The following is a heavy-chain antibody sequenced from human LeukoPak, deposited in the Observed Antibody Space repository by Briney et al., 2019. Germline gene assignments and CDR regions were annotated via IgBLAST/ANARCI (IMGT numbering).Heavy chain of an antibody. CDR2: ISWNSGSI. V-gene: IGHV3-9*01. Sequence: GGSLRLSCAASGFTFDDYAMHWVRQAPGKGLEWVSGISWNSGSIGYADSVKGRFTISRDNAKNSLYLQMNSLRAEDTALYHCARFFPWRGYYYYYMDVWGKGTTVTVSS. CDR1: GFTFDDYA. CDR3: ARFFPWRGYYYYYMDV. J-gene: IGHJ6*03. D-gene: IGHD3-3*01.